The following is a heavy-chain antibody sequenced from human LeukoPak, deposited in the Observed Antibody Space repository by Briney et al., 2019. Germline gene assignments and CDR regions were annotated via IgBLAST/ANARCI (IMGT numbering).Heavy chain of an antibody. CDR2: IRYDGSNQ. CDR3: ARGATAMVGWYIYYFDY. D-gene: IGHD5-18*01. J-gene: IGHJ4*02. CDR1: GLTFSAYG. V-gene: IGHV3-30*02. Sequence: AGGSLRLSCAASGLTFSAYGMHWVRQAPGKGLEWVAFIRYDGSNQYYADSVKGRFTISRDNAKNSLYLQMNSLRAEDTAVYYCARGATAMVGWYIYYFDYWGQGTLVTVSS.